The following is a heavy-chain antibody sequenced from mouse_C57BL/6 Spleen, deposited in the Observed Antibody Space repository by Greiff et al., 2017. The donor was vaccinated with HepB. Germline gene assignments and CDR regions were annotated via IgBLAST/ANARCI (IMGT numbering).Heavy chain of an antibody. D-gene: IGHD3-3*01. CDR3: ARDRDRVFAY. CDR1: GYSITSGYY. CDR2: ISYDGSN. Sequence: DVQLQESGPGLVKPSQSLSLTCSVTGYSITSGYYWNWIRQFPGNKLEWMGYISYDGSNNYNPSLKNRISITRDTSKNQFFLKLNSVTTEDTATYYCARDRDRVFAYWGQGTLVTVSA. V-gene: IGHV3-6*01. J-gene: IGHJ3*01.